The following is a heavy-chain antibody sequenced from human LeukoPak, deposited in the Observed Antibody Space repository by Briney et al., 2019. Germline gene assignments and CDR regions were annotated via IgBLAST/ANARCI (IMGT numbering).Heavy chain of an antibody. D-gene: IGHD4-17*01. V-gene: IGHV4-34*01. J-gene: IGHJ4*02. Sequence: PSETLSLTCAVYGGSFSGYYWSWIRQPPGKGLEWIGEINHSGSTNYNPSLKSRVTISVDTSKSQFSLKLSSVTAADTAVYYCARGDGDMFDYWGQGTLVTVSS. CDR1: GGSFSGYY. CDR3: ARGDGDMFDY. CDR2: INHSGST.